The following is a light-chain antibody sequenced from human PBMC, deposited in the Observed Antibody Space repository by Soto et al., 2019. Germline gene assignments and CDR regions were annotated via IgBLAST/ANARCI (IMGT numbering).Light chain of an antibody. J-gene: IGKJ1*01. CDR1: QSISSW. CDR3: QQYNSLWT. V-gene: IGKV1-5*03. CDR2: KAS. Sequence: DIQMTQSPSTLSASVGDRVTITCRASQSISSWLAWYQQKPGKAPKLLIYKASSLESGAPSRFSGSGSGTEFTLTISSLQPDDFETYYCQQYNSLWTFGQGNKVEIK.